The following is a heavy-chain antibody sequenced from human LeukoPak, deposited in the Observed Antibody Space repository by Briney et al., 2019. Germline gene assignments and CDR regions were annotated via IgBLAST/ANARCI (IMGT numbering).Heavy chain of an antibody. CDR1: GFIFDNYG. CDR3: ARGGDTISHFDY. J-gene: IGHJ4*02. CDR2: ISWNSVNR. Sequence: PGGSLRLSCSASGFIFDNYGMHWVRQFPGKDLEWVAGISWNSVNRDYGDSVKGRFTISRDNAKGSLYLQMKSLRAEDTAVYYCARGGDTISHFDYWGQGTLVTVSS. V-gene: IGHV3-9*01. D-gene: IGHD3-9*01.